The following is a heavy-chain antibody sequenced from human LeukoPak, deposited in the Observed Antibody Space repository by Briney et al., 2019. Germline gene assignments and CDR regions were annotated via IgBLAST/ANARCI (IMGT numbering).Heavy chain of an antibody. J-gene: IGHJ4*02. CDR3: AKAQDPIAAAGTSPFDY. Sequence: GGSMRLSCAASGFTFNSYAMSWVRQAPGKGLEWVSAISGSGGSTFYADSVKGRFTISRDNSKNTLSLQMNSLRAEDTAVYYCAKAQDPIAAAGTSPFDYWGQGTLVTVSS. CDR1: GFTFNSYA. V-gene: IGHV3-23*01. D-gene: IGHD6-13*01. CDR2: ISGSGGST.